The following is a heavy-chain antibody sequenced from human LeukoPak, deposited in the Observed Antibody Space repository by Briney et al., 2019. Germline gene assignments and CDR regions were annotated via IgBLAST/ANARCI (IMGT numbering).Heavy chain of an antibody. CDR2: IYTSGST. Sequence: SETLSLTCTVSGGSISSGSYYWSWIRQPAGKGLEWIGRIYTSGSTNYNPSLKSRVTISVDTSKNQFSLKLSSMTAADTAVYYCARETLSYYYYMDVWGKGTTVTISS. J-gene: IGHJ6*03. CDR3: ARETLSYYYYMDV. CDR1: GGSISSGSYY. V-gene: IGHV4-61*02. D-gene: IGHD3-10*01.